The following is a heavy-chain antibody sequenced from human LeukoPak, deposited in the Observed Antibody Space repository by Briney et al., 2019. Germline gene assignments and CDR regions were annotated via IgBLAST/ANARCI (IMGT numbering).Heavy chain of an antibody. CDR3: ARGVEMATPKDYSDY. Sequence: GGSLRLSCAVSEFTFSSYWMHWVRQAPGKGLVWVSRINSDGSSTSYADSVKGRFTISRDNAKNTLYLQMNSLRAEDTAVYYCARGVEMATPKDYSDYWGQGTLVTVSS. D-gene: IGHD5-24*01. J-gene: IGHJ4*02. CDR1: EFTFSSYW. CDR2: INSDGSST. V-gene: IGHV3-74*01.